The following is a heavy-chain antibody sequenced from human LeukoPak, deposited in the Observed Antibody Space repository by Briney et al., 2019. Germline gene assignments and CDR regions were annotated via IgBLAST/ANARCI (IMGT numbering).Heavy chain of an antibody. J-gene: IGHJ4*02. D-gene: IGHD6-13*01. CDR3: ASQPAAGTWGYFDY. CDR1: GFTFSSYA. Sequence: GRSLRLSCAASGFTFSSYAMHWVRQAPGKGLEWVAVISYDGSNKYYADSVKGRFTISRDNSKNTPYLQMNSLRAEDTAVYYCASQPAAGTWGYFDYWGQGTLVTVSS. CDR2: ISYDGSNK. V-gene: IGHV3-30-3*01.